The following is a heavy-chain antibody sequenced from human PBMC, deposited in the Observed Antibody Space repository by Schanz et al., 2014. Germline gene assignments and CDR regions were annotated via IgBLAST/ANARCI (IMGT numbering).Heavy chain of an antibody. CDR1: GASVSSDNW. V-gene: IGHV4-4*02. Sequence: QVQLEESGAGLVKPSGTLSLTCAVSGASVSSDNWWNWVRQPPGKGLEWIGEIYDSGNTNYNPSLKSRVTMSVDDSKNQFSLQLPSVTAADTALYYCARLRGGGVIITTWGQGTLVTVSS. CDR2: IYDSGNT. D-gene: IGHD3-10*01. CDR3: ARLRGGGVIITT. J-gene: IGHJ5*02.